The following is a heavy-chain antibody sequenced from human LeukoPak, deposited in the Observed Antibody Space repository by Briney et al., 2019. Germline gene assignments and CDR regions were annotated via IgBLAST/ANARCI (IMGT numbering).Heavy chain of an antibody. CDR1: GYTFRSYA. D-gene: IGHD1-26*01. V-gene: IGHV7-4-1*02. J-gene: IGHJ3*02. CDR2: INTNTGNP. CDR3: ATPDGSYVHDAFDI. Sequence: GASVKVSCKASGYTFRSYAINWVRQAPGQGLEWMGWINTNTGNPTYAQGFTGRFVFSLDTSVSTTYLQINSLKAEDTAVYYCATPDGSYVHDAFDIWGQGTMVTVSS.